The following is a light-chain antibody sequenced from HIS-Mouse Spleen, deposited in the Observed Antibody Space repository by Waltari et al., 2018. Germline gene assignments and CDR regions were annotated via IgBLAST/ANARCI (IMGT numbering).Light chain of an antibody. Sequence: EVVLTQSPATLSLSPGERATLSCWASQSVSSYLAWYQQKPGQAPRLLIYDASNRATCIPARFSGSGSGTDFTLTISSLEPEDFAVYYCQQRSNWLTFGGGTKVEIK. V-gene: IGKV3-11*01. CDR2: DAS. J-gene: IGKJ4*01. CDR1: QSVSSY. CDR3: QQRSNWLT.